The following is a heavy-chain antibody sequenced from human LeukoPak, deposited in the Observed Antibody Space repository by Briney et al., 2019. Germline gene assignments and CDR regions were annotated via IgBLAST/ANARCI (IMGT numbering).Heavy chain of an antibody. CDR1: GFTFSSYA. Sequence: GGSLRLSCAASGFTFSSYAMHWIRQAPGKGLEWMAVISYDGSNKYYADSVKGRFTISRDNSKNTLYLQMNSLRAEDTAVYYCASYYGGNSEGAFDIWGQGTMVTVSS. D-gene: IGHD4-23*01. CDR3: ASYYGGNSEGAFDI. CDR2: ISYDGSNK. J-gene: IGHJ3*02. V-gene: IGHV3-30*04.